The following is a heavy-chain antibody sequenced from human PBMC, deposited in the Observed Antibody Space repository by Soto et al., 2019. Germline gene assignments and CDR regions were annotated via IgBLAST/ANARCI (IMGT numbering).Heavy chain of an antibody. D-gene: IGHD3-22*01. J-gene: IGHJ6*02. Sequence: QVQLQASCPGLVKPSETLSLTCTVSGGSISSYYWSWIRQPPGKGLEWIGYIDYSRSTNYNPSLKMRVTISVDTSKNQFSVKLSSVTAADTAVYYCARNGLRNDSSGYSIYYYYGMDVWGQGTKVTVSS. V-gene: IGHV4-59*01. CDR3: ARNGLRNDSSGYSIYYYYGMDV. CDR1: GGSISSYY. CDR2: IDYSRST.